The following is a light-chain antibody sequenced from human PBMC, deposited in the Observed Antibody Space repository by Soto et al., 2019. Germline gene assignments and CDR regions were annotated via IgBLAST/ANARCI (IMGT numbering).Light chain of an antibody. CDR2: AAS. J-gene: IGKJ5*01. V-gene: IGKV1-9*01. Sequence: DIQLTQSPSFLSASVGDRVTITCRASQGVTSYLAWYQQKPGRAPKLLIYAASTLQGGVPSRFSGSGSGTKFTLTVSSLQPEDFATYYCQQLNTYPITFGQGTRLEIK. CDR1: QGVTSY. CDR3: QQLNTYPIT.